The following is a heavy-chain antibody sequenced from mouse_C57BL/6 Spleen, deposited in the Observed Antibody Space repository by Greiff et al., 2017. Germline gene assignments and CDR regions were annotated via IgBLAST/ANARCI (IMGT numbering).Heavy chain of an antibody. J-gene: IGHJ4*01. CDR3: ARDRTVVARRAMDY. D-gene: IGHD1-1*01. CDR2: ISDGGSYT. CDR1: GFTFSSYA. V-gene: IGHV5-4*01. Sequence: EVQLVESGGGLVKPGGSLKLSCAASGFTFSSYAMSWVRQTPEKRLEWVATISDGGSYTYYPDNVKGRFTISRDNAKNNLYLQMSHLKSEDTAMYYCARDRTVVARRAMDYWGQGTSVTVSS.